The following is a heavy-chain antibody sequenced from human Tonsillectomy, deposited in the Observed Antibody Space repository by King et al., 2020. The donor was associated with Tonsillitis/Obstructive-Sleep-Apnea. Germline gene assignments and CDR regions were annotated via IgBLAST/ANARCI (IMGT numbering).Heavy chain of an antibody. D-gene: IGHD3-10*01. J-gene: IGHJ6*02. CDR1: GFTFTSYA. V-gene: IGHV3-30*04. CDR2: ISYDGSNK. CDR3: ARGITVVRGVRVYYGMDV. Sequence: VQLVESGGGVVQPGRSLRLSCAASGFTFTSYAMHWVRQAPGKGLEWVAVISYDGSNKYNADSVKGRFTISRDNSKNTLYLQMNSLRAEDTAVYYCARGITVVRGVRVYYGMDVWGQGTTVTVSS.